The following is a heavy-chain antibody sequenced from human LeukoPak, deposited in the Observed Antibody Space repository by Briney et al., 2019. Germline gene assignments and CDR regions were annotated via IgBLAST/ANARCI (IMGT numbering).Heavy chain of an antibody. V-gene: IGHV4-59*01. Sequence: SETLSLTCTVSGGSINSYYGSWIRQPPGKGLEGIGYIHYTGSTNYNPSLKSRVTISVDTSKKQFSLKLSSVTAADTAIYYCARGGYYGSGNDFRFDPWGQGTLVTVSS. CDR1: GGSINSYY. J-gene: IGHJ5*02. D-gene: IGHD3-10*01. CDR2: IHYTGST. CDR3: ARGGYYGSGNDFRFDP.